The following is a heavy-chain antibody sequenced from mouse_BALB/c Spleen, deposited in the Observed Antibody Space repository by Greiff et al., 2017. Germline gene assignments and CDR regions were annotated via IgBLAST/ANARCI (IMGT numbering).Heavy chain of an antibody. CDR2: IRNKANGYTT. J-gene: IGHJ2*01. CDR1: GFTFTDYY. CDR3: GRDIPHQDHFDY. Sequence: EVKVVESGGGLVQPGGSLRLSCATSGFTFTDYYMSWVRQPPGKALEWLGFIRNKANGYTTEYSASVKGRFTISRDNSQSILYLQMNTLRAEDSATFLCGRDIPHQDHFDYWGQGNTLTVSS. D-gene: IGHD3-2*02. V-gene: IGHV7-3*02.